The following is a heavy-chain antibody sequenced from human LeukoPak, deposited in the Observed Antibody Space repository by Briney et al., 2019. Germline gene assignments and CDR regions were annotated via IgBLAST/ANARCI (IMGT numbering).Heavy chain of an antibody. J-gene: IGHJ4*02. D-gene: IGHD7-27*01. CDR2: IYYSGST. CDR1: GGSFSSGSHY. Sequence: PSETQSLTCSVSGGSFSSGSHYWGWIRQPPGKGLEWIGSIYYSGSTYYNPSLKSRVIISVDTSKNQFSLKLSSVTAADTAVYYCASLTGDRSGGDWGQGTLVTVSS. CDR3: ASLTGDRSGGD. V-gene: IGHV4-39*01.